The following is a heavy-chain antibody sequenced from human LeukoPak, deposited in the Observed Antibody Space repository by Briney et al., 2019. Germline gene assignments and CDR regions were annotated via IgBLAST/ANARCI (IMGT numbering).Heavy chain of an antibody. D-gene: IGHD5-24*01. Sequence: SGPTLVKPTQTLTLTCTFSGFSLITNEVGVGWIRQPPGKGLEWIGSIYYSGSTHYNPSLKSRVTISVDTSKNQFSLKLSSVTAADTAVYYCARPIGGRDGYNRAFDYWGQGTLVTVSS. CDR3: ARPIGGRDGYNRAFDY. CDR1: GFSLITNEVG. V-gene: IGHV4-39*01. CDR2: IYYSGST. J-gene: IGHJ4*02.